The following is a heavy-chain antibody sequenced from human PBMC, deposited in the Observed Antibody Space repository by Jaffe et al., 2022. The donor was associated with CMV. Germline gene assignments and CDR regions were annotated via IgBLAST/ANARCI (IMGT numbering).Heavy chain of an antibody. Sequence: QVQLVESGGGVVQPGRSLRLSCAASGFTFSSYGMHWVRQAPGKGLEWVAVISYDGSNKYYADSVKGRFTISRDNSKNTLYLQMNSLRAEDTAVYYCAKLVVPLVDTAMVKPPNYGMDVWGQGTTVTVSS. D-gene: IGHD5-18*01. V-gene: IGHV3-30*18. J-gene: IGHJ6*02. CDR1: GFTFSSYG. CDR2: ISYDGSNK. CDR3: AKLVVPLVDTAMVKPPNYGMDV.